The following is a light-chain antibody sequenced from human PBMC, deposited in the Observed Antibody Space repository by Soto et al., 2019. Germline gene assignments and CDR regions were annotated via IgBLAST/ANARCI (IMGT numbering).Light chain of an antibody. CDR2: DVS. CDR1: SSDVGGYNY. V-gene: IGLV2-11*01. Sequence: LTQPRSVSGSPGQSVTISCTGTSSDVGGYNYVSWYQQHPGKAPKLMIYDVSKRPSGVPDRFSGSKSGNTASLTISGLLAEDEADYYCCSYAGSYTFYVFGTGTKVTVL. J-gene: IGLJ1*01. CDR3: CSYAGSYTFYV.